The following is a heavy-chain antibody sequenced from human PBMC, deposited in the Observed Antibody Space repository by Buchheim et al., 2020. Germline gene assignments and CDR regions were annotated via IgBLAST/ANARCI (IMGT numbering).Heavy chain of an antibody. CDR3: ARDSRRYCSSTSCYEWFGY. CDR2: ISYDGSNK. CDR1: GFTFSSYA. Sequence: QVQLVESGGGVVQPGRSLRLSCAASGFTFSSYAMHWVRQAPGKGLEWVAVISYDGSNKYYADSVKGRFTISRDNSKNTLYLQMNSLRAEDTAVYYCARDSRRYCSSTSCYEWFGYWGQGTL. D-gene: IGHD2-2*01. J-gene: IGHJ4*02. V-gene: IGHV3-30-3*01.